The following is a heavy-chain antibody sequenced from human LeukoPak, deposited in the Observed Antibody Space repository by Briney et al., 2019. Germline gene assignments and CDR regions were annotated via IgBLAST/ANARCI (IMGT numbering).Heavy chain of an antibody. D-gene: IGHD3-22*01. CDR2: INPNSGGT. V-gene: IGHV1-2*06. Sequence: GASVKVSCKVSGYTFTGYYMHWVRQAPGQGLEWMGRINPNSGGTNYAQKFQGRVTMTRDTSISTAYMELSRLRSDDTAVYYCARFSQNGYYYYWGRGTLVTVSS. CDR1: GYTFTGYY. J-gene: IGHJ4*02. CDR3: ARFSQNGYYYY.